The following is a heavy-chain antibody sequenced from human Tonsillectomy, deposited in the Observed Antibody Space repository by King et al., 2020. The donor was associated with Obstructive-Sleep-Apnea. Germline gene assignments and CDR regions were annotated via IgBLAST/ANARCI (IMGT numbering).Heavy chain of an antibody. CDR1: GFTFSSYW. Sequence: VQLVESGGGVVQPGGSLRLSCAASGFTFSSYWMSWVRQAPGKGLEWVANINQDGGERYYVDSVKGRFTISRDNAKSSLYLQMNSLRAEDTAVYYCARDAAPPSGSRQLWFGELPYNWFDPWGQGTLVTVSS. V-gene: IGHV3-7*01. CDR2: INQDGGER. J-gene: IGHJ5*02. D-gene: IGHD3-10*01. CDR3: ARDAAPPSGSRQLWFGELPYNWFDP.